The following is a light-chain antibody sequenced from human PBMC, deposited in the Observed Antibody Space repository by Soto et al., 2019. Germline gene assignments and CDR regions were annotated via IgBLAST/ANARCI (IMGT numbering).Light chain of an antibody. Sequence: QSVLTQPPSASGTPGQRVTMSCSGGSSNIGSNFVYWYQQVPGTAPKLIIYRNNQRPSGVPDRFSGSKSATSASLAITGLRSEDDADYLCAAWDGTLATLVFGGGTKVTVL. CDR3: AAWDGTLATLV. CDR1: SSNIGSNF. CDR2: RNN. J-gene: IGLJ3*02. V-gene: IGLV1-47*01.